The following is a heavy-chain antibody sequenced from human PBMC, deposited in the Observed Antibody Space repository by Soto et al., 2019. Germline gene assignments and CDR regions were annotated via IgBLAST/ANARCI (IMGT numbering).Heavy chain of an antibody. CDR3: ARALRGYYNGGPYYYYGMDV. Sequence: PSGTLSLTCAVYGGSFSGDYWSWIRQPPGKGLEWIGEINHSGSTNYNPSLKSRVTISVDTSKNQFSLKLSSVTAADTAVYYCARALRGYYNGGPYYYYGMDVWGQGTTVTVSS. CDR1: GGSFSGDY. CDR2: INHSGST. J-gene: IGHJ6*02. V-gene: IGHV4-34*01. D-gene: IGHD3-3*01.